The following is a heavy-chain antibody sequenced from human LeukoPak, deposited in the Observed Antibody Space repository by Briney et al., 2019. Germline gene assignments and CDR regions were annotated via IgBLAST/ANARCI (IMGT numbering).Heavy chain of an antibody. CDR1: GYTFTGYF. CDR3: ARVNNYYDSRGYLYYFDN. CDR2: INPNSGAT. J-gene: IGHJ4*02. V-gene: IGHV1-2*02. D-gene: IGHD3-22*01. Sequence: ASVKVSCKASGYTFTGYFMHWVRQAPGQGLEWMGWINPNSGATNYAQNFQGRVTMTRDTSISTAYMELSRLRSDDTAVYYCARVNNYYDSRGYLYYFDNWGQGTLVTVSS.